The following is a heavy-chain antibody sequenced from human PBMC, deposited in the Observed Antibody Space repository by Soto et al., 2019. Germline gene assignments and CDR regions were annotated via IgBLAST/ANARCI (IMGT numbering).Heavy chain of an antibody. J-gene: IGHJ6*02. CDR3: ARERQVPTYGMDV. V-gene: IGHV4-30-4*01. Sequence: SETLSLTCTVSGGSISSGDYYWSWIRQPPGKGLEWIGYIYYSGSTYYNPSLKSRVTISVDTSKNQFSLKLSSVTAADTAVYYGARERQVPTYGMDVWGQGTKVTVSS. CDR2: IYYSGST. CDR1: GGSISSGDYY.